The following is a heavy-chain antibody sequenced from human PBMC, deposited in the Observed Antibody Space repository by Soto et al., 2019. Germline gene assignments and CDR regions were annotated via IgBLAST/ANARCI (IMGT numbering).Heavy chain of an antibody. Sequence: GSLRLSCVGSGFTFSNNAMHWVRQAPGKGLEWVALISYDSSEIFYADSVKGRFTISRDNPENTLFLHMNSPRADDTAVYYCAIARVADSSLDHWGQGILVTVSS. V-gene: IGHV3-30*01. J-gene: IGHJ4*01. CDR3: AIARVADSSLDH. CDR2: ISYDSSEI. D-gene: IGHD3-3*01. CDR1: GFTFSNNA.